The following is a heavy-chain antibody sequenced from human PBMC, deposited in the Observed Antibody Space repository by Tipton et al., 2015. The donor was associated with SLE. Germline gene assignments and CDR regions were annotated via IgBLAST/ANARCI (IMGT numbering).Heavy chain of an antibody. Sequence: GLVKPSQTLSLTCTVSGGSISSGGYYWSWIRQPPGKGLEWIGYIYTSGSTNYNPSLKSRVTISVDTSKNQFSLKLSSVTAADTAVYYCARGEGDFWSDPYYYGMDVWGQGTTVTVSS. J-gene: IGHJ6*02. CDR1: GGSISSGGYY. V-gene: IGHV4-61*02. CDR3: ARGEGDFWSDPYYYGMDV. D-gene: IGHD3-3*01. CDR2: IYTSGST.